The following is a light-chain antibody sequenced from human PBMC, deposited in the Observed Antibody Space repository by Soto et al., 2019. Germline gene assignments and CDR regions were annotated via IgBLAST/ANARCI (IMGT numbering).Light chain of an antibody. Sequence: DIQLTQSPSFLSASVGDRVTVTCRASQGINSYLAWYQQKPGKAPKLLIYDASSLESGVPSRFSGSGSGTEFTLTISSLQPDDFATYYCQQYNSYSPWTFGQGTKVEIK. J-gene: IGKJ1*01. CDR1: QGINSY. CDR3: QQYNSYSPWT. V-gene: IGKV1-9*01. CDR2: DAS.